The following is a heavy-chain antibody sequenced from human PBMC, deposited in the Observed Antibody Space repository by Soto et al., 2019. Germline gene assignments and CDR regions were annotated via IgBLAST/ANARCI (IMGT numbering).Heavy chain of an antibody. J-gene: IGHJ3*02. Sequence: ASVKVSCKASGYTFTSYYMHWVRQAPGQGLEWMGIINPSGGSTSYAQKFQGWVTMTRDTSISTAYMELSRLRSDDTAVYYCARERGYNGSAFDIWGQGTMVTV. V-gene: IGHV1-46*01. CDR3: ARERGYNGSAFDI. D-gene: IGHD5-12*01. CDR1: GYTFTSYY. CDR2: INPSGGST.